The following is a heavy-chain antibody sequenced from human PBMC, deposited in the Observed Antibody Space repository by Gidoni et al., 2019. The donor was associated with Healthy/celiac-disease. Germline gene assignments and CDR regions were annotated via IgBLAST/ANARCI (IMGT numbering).Heavy chain of an antibody. CDR3: TTAGVDVVVPAALGVCLY. CDR1: GLTFSNAW. J-gene: IGHJ4*02. V-gene: IGHV3-15*01. D-gene: IGHD2-2*01. Sequence: EVQLVESGGGLAKPGGSLRLSCAASGLTFSNAWMIWVRQAPGKGLEWVGRIKSKTDGGTTDYAAPVKGRFTISRDDSKNTLYLQMNSLKTEDTAVYYCTTAGVDVVVPAALGVCLYWGQGTLVTVSS. CDR2: IKSKTDGGTT.